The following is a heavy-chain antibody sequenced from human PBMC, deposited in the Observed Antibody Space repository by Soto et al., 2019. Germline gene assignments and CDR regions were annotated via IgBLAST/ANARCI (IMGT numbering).Heavy chain of an antibody. V-gene: IGHV3-11*01. Sequence: QVQLVESGGGLVKPGGSLRLSCAASGFTFSDYYMTWIRQAPGKGLEWVSYISSSGSSTYYADSVKGRFAISRDNAKNSLCLQMNSLRAEDTAVYFCARDPSTGTFDYWGQGTRVTVSS. J-gene: IGHJ4*02. CDR3: ARDPSTGTFDY. CDR1: GFTFSDYY. D-gene: IGHD1-1*01. CDR2: ISSSGSST.